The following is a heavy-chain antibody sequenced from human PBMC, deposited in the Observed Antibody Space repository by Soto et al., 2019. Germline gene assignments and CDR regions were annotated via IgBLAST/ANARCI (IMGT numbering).Heavy chain of an antibody. CDR1: GFTISTYS. V-gene: IGHV3-23*01. J-gene: IGHJ4*02. CDR3: AKWSGYGDL. CDR2: ISVTGDTT. D-gene: IGHD5-12*01. Sequence: PGGSLRLSCAASGFTISTYSFTWVRQTPAKGLGWVSGISVTGDTTFYADSVKGRFTISRDISKNTVYLQMHSLRVEDTAVYFCAKWSGYGDLWGQGTPVTVSS.